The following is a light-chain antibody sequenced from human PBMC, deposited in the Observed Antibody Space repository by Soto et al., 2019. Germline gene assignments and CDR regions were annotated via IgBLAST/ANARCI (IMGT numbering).Light chain of an antibody. CDR2: AAS. CDR3: QQLNSYIT. CDR1: QVISNY. J-gene: IGKJ5*01. Sequence: DIQLTQSPSFLSASVGDRVTITCRASQVISNYLAWYQQKPGKAPKLLIYAASTLQNGVPSRFSGSGSGTEFTLTIGSLQPEDFATYYCQQLNSYITFGQGTRLEMK. V-gene: IGKV1-9*01.